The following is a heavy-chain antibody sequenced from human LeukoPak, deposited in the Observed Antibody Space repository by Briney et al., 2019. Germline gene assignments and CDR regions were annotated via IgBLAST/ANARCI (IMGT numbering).Heavy chain of an antibody. CDR3: AWLPDY. D-gene: IGHD3-22*01. CDR2: IKSRTDGGTT. Sequence: WIRQPPGKGLEWVGRIKSRTDGGTTDYAAPVKGRFTISRDDSKNTLYLQMNSLKTEDTAVYYCAWLPDYWGQGTLVTVSS. V-gene: IGHV3-15*01. J-gene: IGHJ4*02.